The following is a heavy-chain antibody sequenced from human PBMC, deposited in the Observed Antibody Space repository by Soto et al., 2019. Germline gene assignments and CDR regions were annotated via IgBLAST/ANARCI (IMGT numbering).Heavy chain of an antibody. D-gene: IGHD1-26*01. Sequence: SETLSLTCTVSGGSITSAYSCWSWIRQPPGEGLEWIGHIFDSGTTYTNPSLRSQVAISLDTSKNHFSLTLSSVTAADTAVYYCARVVGALGHWFDPWGQGTLVTVSS. CDR2: IFDSGTT. CDR3: ARVVGALGHWFDP. J-gene: IGHJ5*02. V-gene: IGHV4-30-4*01. CDR1: GGSITSAYSC.